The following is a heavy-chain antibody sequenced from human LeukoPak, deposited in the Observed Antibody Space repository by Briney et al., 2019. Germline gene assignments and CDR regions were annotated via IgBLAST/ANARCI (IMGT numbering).Heavy chain of an antibody. V-gene: IGHV5-51*01. CDR2: IYPGDSDT. D-gene: IGHD1-26*01. Sequence: GESLRISCKGSGYSFTSYWVAWVRQMPGKGLEWMGIIYPGDSDTRYSPSFQGQVTISADKSIRTAYLQWSSLKASDTAMYYCARPKSGTYYYFDDWGQGTLVTVSS. CDR3: ARPKSGTYYYFDD. CDR1: GYSFTSYW. J-gene: IGHJ4*02.